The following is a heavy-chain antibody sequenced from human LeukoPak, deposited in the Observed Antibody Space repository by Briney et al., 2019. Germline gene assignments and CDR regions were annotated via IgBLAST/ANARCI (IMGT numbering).Heavy chain of an antibody. CDR3: ARSLSSVSCRIDY. Sequence: SQTLSLTCAISGDSVSSNSAAWNWIRQSPSRGLEWLGRTYYRSKWYYDYEVSVKSRVTINPDTSKNQFSLQLSSVIPEDTAVYYCARSLSSVSCRIDYWGQGTLVTVSS. J-gene: IGHJ4*02. V-gene: IGHV6-1*01. CDR1: GDSVSSNSAA. D-gene: IGHD6-19*01. CDR2: TYYRSKWYY.